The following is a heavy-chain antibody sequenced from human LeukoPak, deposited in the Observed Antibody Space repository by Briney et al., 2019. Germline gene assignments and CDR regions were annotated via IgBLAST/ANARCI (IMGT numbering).Heavy chain of an antibody. Sequence: GASVKVSCKASGYTFTGYCMHWVRQAPGQGLEWMGWINPNSGGTNYAQKFQGRVTMTRDTSISTAYMELSRLRSDDTAVYYCARVGISLNSYGYGGGAFDIWGQGTMVTVSS. CDR3: ARVGISLNSYGYGGGAFDI. V-gene: IGHV1-2*02. J-gene: IGHJ3*02. CDR2: INPNSGGT. D-gene: IGHD5-18*01. CDR1: GYTFTGYC.